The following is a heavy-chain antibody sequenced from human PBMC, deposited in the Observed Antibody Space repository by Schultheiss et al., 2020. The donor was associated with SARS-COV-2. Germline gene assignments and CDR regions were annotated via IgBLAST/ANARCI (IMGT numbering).Heavy chain of an antibody. J-gene: IGHJ5*02. CDR3: ARAGTGYSYADNWFDP. D-gene: IGHD5-18*01. Sequence: SETLSLTCAISGDSVSSNSAAWNWIRQSPSRGLEWLGRTYYRSKWYNDYAVSVKSRITINPDTSKNQFSLQLNSVTPEDTAVYYCARAGTGYSYADNWFDPWGQGTLVTVSS. V-gene: IGHV6-1*01. CDR2: TYYRSKWYN. CDR1: GDSVSSNSAA.